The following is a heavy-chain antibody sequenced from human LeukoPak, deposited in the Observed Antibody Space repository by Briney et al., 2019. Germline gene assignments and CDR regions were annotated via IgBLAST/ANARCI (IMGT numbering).Heavy chain of an antibody. Sequence: GGSLRLSCAASGFTFSSYWMSWVRQAPGKGLEWVANIKQDGSEKYYVDSVKGRFTISRDNAKNSLYLQMNSLRAEDTAVHYCARDAIFGVFDYWGQGTLVTVSS. D-gene: IGHD3-3*01. CDR3: ARDAIFGVFDY. J-gene: IGHJ4*02. CDR2: IKQDGSEK. CDR1: GFTFSSYW. V-gene: IGHV3-7*01.